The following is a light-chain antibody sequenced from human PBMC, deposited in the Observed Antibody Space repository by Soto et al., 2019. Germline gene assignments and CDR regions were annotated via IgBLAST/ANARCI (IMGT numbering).Light chain of an antibody. J-gene: IGKJ1*01. CDR2: GAS. CDR3: QQYGSSPWT. CDR1: ESVASSY. V-gene: IGKV3-20*01. Sequence: EIVLTQSPGTLSLSPGEGATLSCRASESVASSYLAWYQQKPGQAPRLLIYGASSRATGIPDRFSGSGSGTDFTLTITRLQPEDFAVYYCQQYGSSPWTSGQGTKV.